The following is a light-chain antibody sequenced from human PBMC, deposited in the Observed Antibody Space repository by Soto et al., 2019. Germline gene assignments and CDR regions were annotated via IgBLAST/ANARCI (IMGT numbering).Light chain of an antibody. V-gene: IGKV3-11*01. Sequence: VFPQSPSPLSLSPGERATLSCRASQNINRYLAWYHQKPGQPPRLLIYDASTRATGIPARFSGGGSGTDFTLTISSLEPEDFGVYYCQQRHNWPITFGQGTRLEIK. J-gene: IGKJ5*01. CDR3: QQRHNWPIT. CDR2: DAS. CDR1: QNINRY.